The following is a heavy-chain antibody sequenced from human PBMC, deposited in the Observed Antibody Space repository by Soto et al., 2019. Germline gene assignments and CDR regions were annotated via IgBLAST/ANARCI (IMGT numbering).Heavy chain of an antibody. CDR2: MSFDGSIK. V-gene: IGHV3-30*03. D-gene: IGHD3-3*02. CDR3: ATIALLTAFDI. Sequence: QVQLVESGGGVVQPGRSLRLSCAASGFIFSSYGMNWVRQAPGKGLGLVAVMSFDGSIKYYADSVKGRFTISRDNSKNTLYLQMNSLRAEDTAVYYCATIALLTAFDIWGQGRMVTVSS. CDR1: GFIFSSYG. J-gene: IGHJ3*02.